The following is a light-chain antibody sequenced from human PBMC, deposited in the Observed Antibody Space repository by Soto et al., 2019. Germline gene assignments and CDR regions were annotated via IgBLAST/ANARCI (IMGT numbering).Light chain of an antibody. J-gene: IGKJ4*01. CDR3: QQYGYLVT. V-gene: IGKV2-28*01. Sequence: DIVMTQSPLSLPVTPGEPASISCRSSHSLLHSNGYNYLDWYLQKPGQSPKLLIYGASSRATGIQDRFSGSGSGTEFTLTIRRLEPEDFAMYYCQQYGYLVTFGGGTKVDIK. CDR1: HSLLHSNGYNY. CDR2: GAS.